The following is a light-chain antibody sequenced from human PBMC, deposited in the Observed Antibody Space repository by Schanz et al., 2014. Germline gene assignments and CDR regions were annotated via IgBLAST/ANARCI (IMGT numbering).Light chain of an antibody. V-gene: IGLV4-69*01. CDR3: QTWGTGIQV. CDR1: SGHSSYA. J-gene: IGLJ3*02. Sequence: QLVLTQSPSASASLGASVKLTCTLSSGHSSYAIAWHQQQPEKGPRYLMKVNSDGSHNKGDGIPDRFSGSSSGAERYLTISSLQSGDEADYYCQTWGTGIQVFGGGTKLTVL. CDR2: VNSDGSH.